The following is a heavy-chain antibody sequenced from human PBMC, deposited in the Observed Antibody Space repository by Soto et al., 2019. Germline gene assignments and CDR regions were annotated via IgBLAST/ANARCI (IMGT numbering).Heavy chain of an antibody. J-gene: IGHJ5*02. CDR2: IKSKTDGGTT. V-gene: IGHV3-15*01. Sequence: VQLVASGGGLVQPGGSLRLSCAASGLTFSSYEMNWVRQAPGKGLEWVGRIKSKTDGGTTDYAAPVKGRFTISRDDSKNTLYLQMNSLKTEDTAVYYCTGSRTGRRAPWGQGTLVTVSS. D-gene: IGHD3-10*01. CDR3: TGSRTGRRAP. CDR1: GLTFSSYE.